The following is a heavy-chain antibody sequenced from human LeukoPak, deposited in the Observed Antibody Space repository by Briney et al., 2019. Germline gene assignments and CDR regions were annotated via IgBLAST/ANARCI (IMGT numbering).Heavy chain of an antibody. J-gene: IGHJ4*02. CDR3: ARDIATVVHQE. Sequence: ASVKVSCKASGYTFTSYGISWVRQAPGQGLEWMGWISGYSGNTNYVQKFQGRVTMATDTSTSTVYMELRSLRSDDAAVYYCARDIATVVHQEWGQGTLVTVSS. D-gene: IGHD2-2*01. V-gene: IGHV1-18*01. CDR2: ISGYSGNT. CDR1: GYTFTSYG.